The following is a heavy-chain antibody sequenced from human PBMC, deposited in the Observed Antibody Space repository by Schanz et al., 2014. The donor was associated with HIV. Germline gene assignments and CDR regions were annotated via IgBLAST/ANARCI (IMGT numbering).Heavy chain of an antibody. CDR1: GFTFSSYG. V-gene: IGHV3-9*01. CDR3: AKDNGWPLASYYGMDV. CDR2: ISWNSGSI. Sequence: VQLVESGGGVVQPGRSLRLSCAASGFTFSSYGMHWVRQAPGKGRGRASSISWNSGSIDYAASAKGRFTISRDNAKNSLYLQMNSLRAEDTALYYCAKDNGWPLASYYGMDVWGQGTTVTVSS. J-gene: IGHJ6*02. D-gene: IGHD6-19*01.